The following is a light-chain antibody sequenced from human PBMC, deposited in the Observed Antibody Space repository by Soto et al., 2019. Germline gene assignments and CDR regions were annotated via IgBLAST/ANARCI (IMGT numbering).Light chain of an antibody. CDR1: SGHSNDA. V-gene: IGLV4-69*01. CDR2: VNTDGSH. J-gene: IGLJ3*02. Sequence: QPVLPQSPSASASLGGSGKLTFTLTSGHSNDAIAWHQQQPERGPRYLMKVNTDGSHTKGDGIPDRFSGSSSGAERYLTISSLQSEDEADYYCQTWGTGIQVFGGGTKLTVL. CDR3: QTWGTGIQV.